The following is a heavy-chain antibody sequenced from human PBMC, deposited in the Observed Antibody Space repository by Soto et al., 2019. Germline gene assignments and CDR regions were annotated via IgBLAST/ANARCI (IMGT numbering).Heavy chain of an antibody. CDR3: ANNVPSPNYYDSSNYIYYFET. CDR1: GFTFRNYA. Sequence: GGSLRLSCAASGFTFRNYAMSWVRQAPGKGLEWVSTISGSSGSTYYADSVKGRLTISRDNSKNTLFLQMNSLRAEDTALYYCANNVPSPNYYDSSNYIYYFETWGQGTLVTVSS. J-gene: IGHJ4*02. D-gene: IGHD3-22*01. CDR2: ISGSSGST. V-gene: IGHV3-23*01.